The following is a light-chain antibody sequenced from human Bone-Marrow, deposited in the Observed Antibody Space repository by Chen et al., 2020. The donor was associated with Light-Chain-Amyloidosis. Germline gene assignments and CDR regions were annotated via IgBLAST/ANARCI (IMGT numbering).Light chain of an antibody. Sequence: QSVLTQPPSVSGAPGQRGTISCTGTSSNTGAGYNVHWYQHLPGRAPKLLIHDDTNRPSGVPDRFSASKSGTSASLAITGLQAEDEADYYCQSYDNSLSGFYVFGTGTQVSVL. CDR3: QSYDNSLSGFYV. CDR1: SSNTGAGYN. V-gene: IGLV1-40*01. J-gene: IGLJ1*01. CDR2: DDT.